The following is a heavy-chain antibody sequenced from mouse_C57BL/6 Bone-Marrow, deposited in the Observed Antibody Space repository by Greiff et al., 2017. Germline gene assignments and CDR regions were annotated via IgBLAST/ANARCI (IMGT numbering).Heavy chain of an antibody. CDR2: IYPGDGDT. D-gene: IGHD1-1*01. J-gene: IGHJ3*01. CDR1: GYAFSSSW. CDR3: ARGGLRSFAY. V-gene: IGHV1-82*01. Sequence: QVQLQQPGPELVKPGASVKISCKASGYAFSSSWMNWVKQRPGKGLEWIGRIYPGDGDTNYNGKFKGKATLTADKSSSTAYMQLSSLTSEDSAVYFCARGGLRSFAYWGQGTLVTVSA.